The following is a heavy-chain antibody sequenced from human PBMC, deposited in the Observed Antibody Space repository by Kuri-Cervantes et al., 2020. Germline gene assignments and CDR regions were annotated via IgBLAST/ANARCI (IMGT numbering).Heavy chain of an antibody. CDR3: AKLTIAAGGFDY. J-gene: IGHJ4*02. CDR1: GYTFTGYY. CDR2: INPNSGGT. Sequence: ASVKVSCKASGYTFTGYYMHWVRQAPGQGLEWMVWINPNSGGTNYAQKFQGWVTMTRDTSTSTVYMELGSLRSEDTADYYCAKLTIAAGGFDYWGLGTLVTVSS. V-gene: IGHV1-2*04. D-gene: IGHD6-13*01.